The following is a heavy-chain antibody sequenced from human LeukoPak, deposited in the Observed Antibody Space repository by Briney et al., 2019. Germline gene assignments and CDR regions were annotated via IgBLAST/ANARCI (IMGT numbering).Heavy chain of an antibody. CDR1: GYTFTSNP. Sequence: ASVKVSCKASGYTFTSNPMYWVRQAPGQRLEWMGWINVGNGNTNYSQNLQDRVTITRDTSASTAYMELSSLRSEDTAVYYCARDPDYWGQGTLVTVSS. J-gene: IGHJ4*02. CDR3: ARDPDY. CDR2: INVGNGNT. V-gene: IGHV1-3*01.